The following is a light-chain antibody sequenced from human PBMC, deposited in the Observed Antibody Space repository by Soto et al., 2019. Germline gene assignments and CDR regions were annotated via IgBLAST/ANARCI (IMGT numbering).Light chain of an antibody. CDR2: DAS. Sequence: DIQMTQSPLSLSASIGDRVTITCRASQIISTYLDWYQQNPGKAPKLLIYDASSLQCGVPSRFSGSGSGTDFTLTISSLQPEDFVIYYCQQSYSTPITFGQGTQLEIK. CDR1: QIISTY. J-gene: IGKJ5*01. V-gene: IGKV1-39*01. CDR3: QQSYSTPIT.